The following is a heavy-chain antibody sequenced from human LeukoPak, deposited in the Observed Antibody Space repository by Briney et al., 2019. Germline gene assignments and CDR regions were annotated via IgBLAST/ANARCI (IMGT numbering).Heavy chain of an antibody. Sequence: GGSLRLSCAASGFTFSSYAMSWVRQAPGKGLEWVGRLKSRGGGETADYSAPVKGRFTVSRDDSQNTLYLQMNSLRAEDTAVYYCARASAPLIAVADYWGQGTLVTVSS. CDR1: GFTFSSYA. J-gene: IGHJ4*02. V-gene: IGHV3-15*01. CDR2: LKSRGGGETA. D-gene: IGHD6-19*01. CDR3: ARASAPLIAVADY.